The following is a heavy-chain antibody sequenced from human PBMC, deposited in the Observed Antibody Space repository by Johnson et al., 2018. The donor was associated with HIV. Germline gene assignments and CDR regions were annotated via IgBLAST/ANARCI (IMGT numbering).Heavy chain of an antibody. D-gene: IGHD2-21*02. Sequence: VQLVESGGGLIQPGGSLRLSCAASGFTVSSKYMSWVRQAPGKGLEWVSVIYSGGSTDSADAVRGRFTISRDNSKNTLYLPMNSQRAEDTAVYYCAREVTALLNVFDIWGQGTMVTVSS. CDR2: IYSGGST. CDR1: GFTVSSKY. CDR3: AREVTALLNVFDI. V-gene: IGHV3-53*01. J-gene: IGHJ3*02.